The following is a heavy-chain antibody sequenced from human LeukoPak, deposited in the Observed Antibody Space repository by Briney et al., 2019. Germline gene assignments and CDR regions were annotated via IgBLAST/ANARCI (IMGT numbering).Heavy chain of an antibody. Sequence: ASEKVSCKASGYTFTGYYMHWVRQATRQGLEWVGWIIPNSGGTNYAQKFQGRVTMIRDTANSTAYMELSRLRSYGTAVYYCARGNTIAAKYCFDYWGQGTLVTVSS. V-gene: IGHV1-2*02. CDR3: ARGNTIAAKYCFDY. D-gene: IGHD6-13*01. CDR1: GYTFTGYY. J-gene: IGHJ4*02. CDR2: IIPNSGGT.